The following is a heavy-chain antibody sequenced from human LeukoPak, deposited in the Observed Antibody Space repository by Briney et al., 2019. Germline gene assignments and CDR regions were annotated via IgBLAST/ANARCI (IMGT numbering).Heavy chain of an antibody. V-gene: IGHV4-39*07. CDR2: IYHSGST. D-gene: IGHD6-6*01. CDR3: ARGSWQLAEKVY. J-gene: IGHJ4*02. CDR1: GGSISTSSYY. Sequence: NPSETLSLTCTVSGGSISTSSYYWGWIRQPPGKGLECIGNIYHSGSTYYNPSLKSRVNISVDTSKNQFSLKLSSVTAADTAVYYCARGSWQLAEKVYWGQGTLVTVSS.